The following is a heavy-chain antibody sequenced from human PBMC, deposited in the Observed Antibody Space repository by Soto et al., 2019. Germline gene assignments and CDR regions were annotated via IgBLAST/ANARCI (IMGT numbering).Heavy chain of an antibody. J-gene: IGHJ6*01. D-gene: IGHD2-2*01. Sequence: QVQLQQSGAGLLKPSETLSLNCTVSGGSFRGYYWGWVRQPPGKGLEWIGEINHSGTSNYHPSLKGRVTSSVATPKNQFSLTVNSVTPADTAVYYCARGEITLPGGMDVWGQGTKVTVSS. V-gene: IGHV4-34*02. CDR3: ARGEITLPGGMDV. CDR2: INHSGTS. CDR1: GGSFRGYY.